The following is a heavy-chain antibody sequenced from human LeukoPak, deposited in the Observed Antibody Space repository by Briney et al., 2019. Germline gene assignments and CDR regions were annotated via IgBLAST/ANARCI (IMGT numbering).Heavy chain of an antibody. CDR1: GGSFSGYY. J-gene: IGHJ4*02. CDR2: INHSGST. CDR3: ARGPIAVAGTGYRY. Sequence: SETLSLTCAVYGGSFSGYYWSWIRQPPGKGLEWIGEINHSGSTNYNPSLKSRVTISVDTSKNQFSLKLSSVTAADTAVYYCARGPIAVAGTGYRYWGQGTLVTVFS. D-gene: IGHD6-19*01. V-gene: IGHV4-34*01.